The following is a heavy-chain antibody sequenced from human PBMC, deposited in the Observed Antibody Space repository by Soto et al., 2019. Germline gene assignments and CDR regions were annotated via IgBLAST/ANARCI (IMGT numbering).Heavy chain of an antibody. CDR2: IYYRGST. J-gene: IGHJ4*02. Sequence: QTQLQESGPGLVKPSETLSLTCTVSGGPIDRTTYYWTWIRQPPGKGLEWIGSIYYRGSTYYNPSLESRLTISVDTSKNQFSLKLTSVTAADTAVYYCARRGEGGDHDYWGQGTPVTVSS. CDR3: ARRGEGGDHDY. D-gene: IGHD3-10*01. V-gene: IGHV4-39*01. CDR1: GGPIDRTTYY.